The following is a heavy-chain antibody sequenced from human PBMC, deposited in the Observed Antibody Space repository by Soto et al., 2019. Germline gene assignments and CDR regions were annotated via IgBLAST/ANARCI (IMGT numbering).Heavy chain of an antibody. CDR2: INTDGSST. Sequence: EVQLVESGGGLVQPGGSLRLSCAVSGFTFSSFWMHWVRQAPGEGLVWVSRINTDGSSTSYADSVKGRFTISRDNAKNTLYLQRNSLRVEDTAMYYCAKSGVDTFGLSYWGQGAVVTGSS. D-gene: IGHD5-18*01. CDR3: AKSGVDTFGLSY. CDR1: GFTFSSFW. V-gene: IGHV3-74*01. J-gene: IGHJ4*02.